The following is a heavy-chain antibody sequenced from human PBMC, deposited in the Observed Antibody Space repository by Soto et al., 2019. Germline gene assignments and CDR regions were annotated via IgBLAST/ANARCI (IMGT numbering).Heavy chain of an antibody. CDR3: TRRYGDPSSAAGFDY. CDR2: ISTYNGRT. V-gene: IGHV1-18*01. J-gene: IGHJ4*02. CDR1: GYSFTDYG. D-gene: IGHD4-17*01. Sequence: KVSCKASGYSFTDYGISWVRQAPGQGLEWMGWISTYNGRTSSAQKLQGRVTMTTDRSTSTTYMERRSLRSDDTAVYYCTRRYGDPSSAAGFDYWGRGTLVTVSS.